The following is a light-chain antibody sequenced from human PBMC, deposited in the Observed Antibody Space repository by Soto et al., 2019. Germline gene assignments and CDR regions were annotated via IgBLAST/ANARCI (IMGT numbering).Light chain of an antibody. V-gene: IGKV1-39*01. CDR1: QSISSY. CDR3: QQSDSTPLT. CDR2: TAS. Sequence: DIQMTQSPSSLSASAGDSVTITCRASQSISSYLNWYQQHPGKPPKLLIYTASNVESGVPSMFSGSGSCTHFTLTITSQQPEDFASYYCQQSDSTPLTFGGGTKVEVK. J-gene: IGKJ4*01.